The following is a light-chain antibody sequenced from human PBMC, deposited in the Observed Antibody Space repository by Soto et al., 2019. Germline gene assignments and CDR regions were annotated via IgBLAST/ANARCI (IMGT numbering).Light chain of an antibody. V-gene: IGKV1-9*01. CDR1: QGISSY. Sequence: DIQLTQSPSFLSASVGDRVTITCRASQGISSYLAWYQQKPGKAPKLLIYAASTLQSGVPSRFSGSGSGTEFTLTISSLQPEDFATYYCQQLNRYPITFGQGTRLEI. CDR2: AAS. CDR3: QQLNRYPIT. J-gene: IGKJ5*01.